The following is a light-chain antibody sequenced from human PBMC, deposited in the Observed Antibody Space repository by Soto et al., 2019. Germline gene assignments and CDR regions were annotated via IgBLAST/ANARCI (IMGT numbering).Light chain of an antibody. CDR3: QQYNNWPLT. CDR2: GTS. J-gene: IGKJ5*01. CDR1: QSISSN. V-gene: IGKV3-15*01. Sequence: EILMTQSPAPLSVSPGERVILSCRATQSISSNLAWYQQKPGQAPRLLIYGTSTRATGIPARFSGSGSGTEFTLTITSLQSEDFALYFCQQYNNWPLTFGQGTRLEIK.